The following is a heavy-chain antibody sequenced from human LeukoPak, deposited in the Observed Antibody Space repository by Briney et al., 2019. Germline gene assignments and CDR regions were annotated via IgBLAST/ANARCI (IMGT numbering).Heavy chain of an antibody. CDR3: ARVRAVPTIAAAGTSYCYGMDV. CDR1: GYTFTSYG. D-gene: IGHD6-13*01. Sequence: ASVKLSCRASGYTFTSYGISWVRHPPGQGLEWMGWISTYNGNTNYEQKLQGRVTTTTDTSTSTAYMELRSLRSDDTAVYYCARVRAVPTIAAAGTSYCYGMDVWGQGTTVTVSS. V-gene: IGHV1-18*01. J-gene: IGHJ6*02. CDR2: ISTYNGNT.